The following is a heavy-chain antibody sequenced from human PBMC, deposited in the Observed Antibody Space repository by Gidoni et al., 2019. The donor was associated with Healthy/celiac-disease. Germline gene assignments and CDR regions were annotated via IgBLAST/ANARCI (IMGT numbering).Heavy chain of an antibody. D-gene: IGHD3-10*01. Sequence: EVQLVESGGGLVKPGGSMRRSGAASGFTCSSFSRNWVRQAPGKGLEWVSSILLISSFLSYAASVTGRFPISRDNAQTSLYLPLTRLRAEATAVYSCASSGGYYYGSGGDYWGQGTLVTVSS. CDR1: GFTCSSFS. V-gene: IGHV3-21*01. CDR2: ILLISSFL. J-gene: IGHJ4*02. CDR3: ASSGGYYYGSGGDY.